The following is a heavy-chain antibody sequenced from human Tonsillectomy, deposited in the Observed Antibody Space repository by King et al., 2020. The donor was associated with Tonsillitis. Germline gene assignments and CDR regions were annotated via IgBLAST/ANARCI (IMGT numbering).Heavy chain of an antibody. CDR3: ARTSSITMIVVVPIGAFDI. J-gene: IGHJ3*02. D-gene: IGHD3-22*01. V-gene: IGHV4-30-4*01. Sequence: VQLQESGPGLVKPSQTLSLTCTVSGGSISSGDYYWSWIRQPPGKCLEWIGDIYYSGSTYYNPSLKSRVTISVDTSKNQFSLKLSSVTAADTAVYYCARTSSITMIVVVPIGAFDIWGQGTMVTVSS. CDR1: GGSISSGDYY. CDR2: IYYSGST.